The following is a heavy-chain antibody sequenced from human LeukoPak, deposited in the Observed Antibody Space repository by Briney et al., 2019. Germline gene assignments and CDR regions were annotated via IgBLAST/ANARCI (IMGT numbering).Heavy chain of an antibody. J-gene: IGHJ6*03. CDR2: IYTSGST. D-gene: IGHD3-10*01. Sequence: SETLSLTCTVSGGSISSYYWSWIRQPAGKGLEWIGRIYTSGSTNYNPPLKSRVTISVDTSKNQFSLKLSSVTAADTAVYYCARARLPGISVYYYYMDVWGKGTTVTVSS. CDR3: ARARLPGISVYYYYMDV. CDR1: GGSISSYY. V-gene: IGHV4-4*07.